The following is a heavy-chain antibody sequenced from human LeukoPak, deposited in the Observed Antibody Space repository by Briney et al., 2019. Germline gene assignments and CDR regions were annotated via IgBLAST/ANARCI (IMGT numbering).Heavy chain of an antibody. Sequence: PSETLSLTCTVSGGSISSGSYYWSWIRQPAGKGLEWIGRIYTSGSTNYNPSLKSRVTISVDTSKNQFSLKLSSVTAADTAVYYRAKNRSPPGGRVDPRGPGTPGTGPS. D-gene: IGHD1-26*01. J-gene: IGHJ5*01. V-gene: IGHV4-61*02. CDR1: GGSISSGSYY. CDR2: IYTSGST. CDR3: AKNRSPPGGRVDP.